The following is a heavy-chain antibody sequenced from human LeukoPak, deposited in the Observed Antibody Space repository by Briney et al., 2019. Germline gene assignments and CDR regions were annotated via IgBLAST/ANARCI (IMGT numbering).Heavy chain of an antibody. CDR1: GFTFNNAW. CDR3: STRIKKDGYNLSYDS. J-gene: IGHJ4*02. D-gene: IGHD5-24*01. CDR2: IKSNTDGGTT. Sequence: GGSLRLSCAASGFTFNNAWMSWVRQAPGKGLEWVARIKSNTDGGTTDYAASVKGRFTISRDDSENTLYLQVNSLNTEDTGVYYCSTRIKKDGYNLSYDSWGQGTLVTVSS. V-gene: IGHV3-15*01.